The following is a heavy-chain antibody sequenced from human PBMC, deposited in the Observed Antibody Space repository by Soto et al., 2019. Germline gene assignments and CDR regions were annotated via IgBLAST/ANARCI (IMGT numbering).Heavy chain of an antibody. V-gene: IGHV3-48*03. CDR1: GFTFSSYE. CDR2: ISSSGSTI. CDR3: AKAAEVYYGSGSYPVDY. J-gene: IGHJ4*02. Sequence: EVQLVESGGGLVQPGGSLRLSCAASGFTFSSYEMNWVRQAPGKGLEWVSYISSSGSTIYYADSVKGRLTISRDNAKNSLYLQMNSLRAEDTAVYYCAKAAEVYYGSGSYPVDYWGQGTLVTVSS. D-gene: IGHD3-10*01.